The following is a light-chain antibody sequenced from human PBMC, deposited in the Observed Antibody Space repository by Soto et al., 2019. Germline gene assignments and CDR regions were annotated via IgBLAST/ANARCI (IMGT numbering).Light chain of an antibody. J-gene: IGKJ1*01. CDR3: QQYNSWPRT. CDR1: QSVADN. V-gene: IGKV3-15*01. Sequence: EVVMTQSPATLSVSPGERVTLSCRSSQSVADNLAWFQQKPGQGPRLLIYGASTRATGIPARFSGSGSGTEFTLTISSLQSEDFGLYYCQQYNSWPRTFGQGTKV. CDR2: GAS.